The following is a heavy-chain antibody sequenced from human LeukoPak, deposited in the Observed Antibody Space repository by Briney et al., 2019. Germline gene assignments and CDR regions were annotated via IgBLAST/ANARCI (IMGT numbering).Heavy chain of an antibody. D-gene: IGHD6-13*01. J-gene: IGHJ6*03. CDR3: ARQGAAGKYYYYYMDV. CDR2: IYPDDSNT. V-gene: IGHV5-51*01. Sequence: TAGESLKISCQGSGYNFPIYWIGWVRQMPGQGLEWMGIIYPDDSNTIYGPSFQGQGTISADKSINTAYLEWSSLKASDTAIYYCARQGAAGKYYYYYMDVWGKGTTVTVSS. CDR1: GYNFPIYW.